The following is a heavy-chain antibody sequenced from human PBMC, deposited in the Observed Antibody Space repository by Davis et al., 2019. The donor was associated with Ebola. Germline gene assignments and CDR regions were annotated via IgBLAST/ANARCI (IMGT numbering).Heavy chain of an antibody. Sequence: PSETLSLTCTVSGGSISSGGYYWSWIRQHPGKGLEWIGYIYYSGSTYYNPSLKSRVTISVDTSKNQFSLKLSSVTAADTAVYYCAREGRGYGGAFDIWGQGTMVTVS. CDR2: IYYSGST. V-gene: IGHV4-31*03. D-gene: IGHD2-15*01. CDR3: AREGRGYGGAFDI. CDR1: GGSISSGGYY. J-gene: IGHJ3*02.